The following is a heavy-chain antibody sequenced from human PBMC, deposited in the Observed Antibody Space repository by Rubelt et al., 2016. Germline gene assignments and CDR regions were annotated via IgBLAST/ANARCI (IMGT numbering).Heavy chain of an antibody. J-gene: IGHJ4*02. D-gene: IGHD3-3*01. CDR1: SISNSDFY. Sequence: SISNSDFYWGWIRQPPGKGLEYIGSIYHSGSTYYNPSLKSRVTISVDTSKNQFSLKLSSVTAADTAVYNCARRGAIFGVVIYFDYWGQGTLVTVSS. V-gene: IGHV4-39*01. CDR3: ARRGAIFGVVIYFDY. CDR2: IYHSGST.